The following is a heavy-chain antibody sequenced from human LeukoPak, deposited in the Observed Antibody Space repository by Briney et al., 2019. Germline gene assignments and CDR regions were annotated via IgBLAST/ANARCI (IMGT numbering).Heavy chain of an antibody. Sequence: SETLSLTCTVYGCSISSSSYYWGWIRQPPGKGLEWIGSIYYTRSTYYNPSLKSRVTISVDTSKNQFSLKLSSVTAADTAVYYCARENSRGEWLPDIDYWGQGTLVTVSS. CDR3: ARENSRGEWLPDIDY. J-gene: IGHJ4*02. CDR2: IYYTRST. CDR1: GCSISSSSYY. V-gene: IGHV4-39*07. D-gene: IGHD3-3*01.